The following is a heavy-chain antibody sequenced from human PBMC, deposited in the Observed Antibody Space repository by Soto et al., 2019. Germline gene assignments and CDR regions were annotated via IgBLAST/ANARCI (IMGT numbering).Heavy chain of an antibody. V-gene: IGHV4-59*12. D-gene: IGHD2-21*01. Sequence: PSETLSLTCTVSGGSISNYYWSWIRQPPGKALEWIGEIYHLGSINYNPSLKSRVTMSVDTSKNQFPLTLNSVTAADTATYYCARGGISHWAYFYYMDVWDRGTTVTVSS. CDR3: ARGGISHWAYFYYMDV. CDR2: IYHLGSI. CDR1: GGSISNYY. J-gene: IGHJ6*03.